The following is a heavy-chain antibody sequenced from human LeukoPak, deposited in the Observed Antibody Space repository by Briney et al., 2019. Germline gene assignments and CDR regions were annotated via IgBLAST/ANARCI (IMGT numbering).Heavy chain of an antibody. Sequence: SVKVSCKASGGTFSSYAISWVRQAPGQGLEWMRGIIPIFGTANYAQKFQGRVTITADESTSTAYMELSSLRSEDTAVYYCARRGYSSGWYGAFDIWGQGTMVTVSS. V-gene: IGHV1-69*13. J-gene: IGHJ3*02. CDR1: GGTFSSYA. CDR2: IIPIFGTA. CDR3: ARRGYSSGWYGAFDI. D-gene: IGHD6-19*01.